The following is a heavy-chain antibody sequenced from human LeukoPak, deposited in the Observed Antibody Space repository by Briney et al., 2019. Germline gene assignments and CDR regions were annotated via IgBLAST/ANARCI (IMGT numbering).Heavy chain of an antibody. D-gene: IGHD2-15*01. CDR2: INPDSGAT. J-gene: IGHJ5*02. Sequence: ASVKVSCKASGYTFTGYYMHWVRQATGQRLEWMVWINPDSGATNYAQKFQDRVTMTRDTSINTAYMDLSRLRADDTAVYYCARDIDCSGGSCYVNWFDPWGQGSLVTVS. CDR3: ARDIDCSGGSCYVNWFDP. CDR1: GYTFTGYY. V-gene: IGHV1-2*02.